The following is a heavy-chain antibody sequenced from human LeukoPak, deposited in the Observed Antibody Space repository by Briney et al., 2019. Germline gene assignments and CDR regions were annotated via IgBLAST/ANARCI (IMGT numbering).Heavy chain of an antibody. CDR1: GGSISSSSYY. CDR2: IYYSGST. J-gene: IGHJ6*03. V-gene: IGHV4-39*01. Sequence: SETLSLTCTVSGGSISSSSYYWGWIRQPPGKGLEWIGSIYYSGSTYYNPSLQSRVTISVDTSKNQFSLNLSSVTAADTAVYYCARQYCGGDCPRRASIYFYYYMDVWGKGTTVTTSS. D-gene: IGHD2-21*02. CDR3: ARQYCGGDCPRRASIYFYYYMDV.